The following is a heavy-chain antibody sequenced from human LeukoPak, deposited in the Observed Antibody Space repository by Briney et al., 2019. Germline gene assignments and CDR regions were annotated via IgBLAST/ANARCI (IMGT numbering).Heavy chain of an antibody. CDR2: INHSGST. CDR1: GGSFSVYY. V-gene: IGHV4-34*01. Sequence: SETLSLTCAVYGGSFSVYYWSWIRQPPGKGLEWIGEINHSGSTNYNPSLKSRVTISVDTSKNQFSLKLSSVTAAATAVYYCARVHPYQVVVVAATQWAYFDYWGQGTLVTVSS. D-gene: IGHD2-15*01. CDR3: ARVHPYQVVVVAATQWAYFDY. J-gene: IGHJ4*02.